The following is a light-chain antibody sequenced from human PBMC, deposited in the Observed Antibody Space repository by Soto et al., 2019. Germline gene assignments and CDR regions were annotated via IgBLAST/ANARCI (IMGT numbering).Light chain of an antibody. V-gene: IGLV2-14*01. CDR3: SSYTSSSPNV. CDR1: SSNVGGYNY. CDR2: EVS. Sequence: QSALTQPASVSGSPGQSITISCIETSSNVGGYNYVSWYQQHPGKAPKLMIYEVSNRPSGVSNRFSGSKSGNTASLIISGLQAEDEADYYCSSYTSSSPNVFGTGTKLTVL. J-gene: IGLJ1*01.